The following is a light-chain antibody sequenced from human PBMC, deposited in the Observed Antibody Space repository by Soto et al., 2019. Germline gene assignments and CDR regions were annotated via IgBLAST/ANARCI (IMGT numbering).Light chain of an antibody. V-gene: IGLV4-69*01. CDR1: SGHSSYA. J-gene: IGLJ2*01. Sequence: QLVLTQSPSASASLGASVKLTCTLSSGHSSYAIAWHQQQPEKGPRYLMKLNSDGSHNKGDGIPDRFSGSSSGAERYLTISSLQSEDEADYYCQTCGIDFSVVFGGGTKLTVL. CDR3: QTCGIDFSVV. CDR2: LNSDGSH.